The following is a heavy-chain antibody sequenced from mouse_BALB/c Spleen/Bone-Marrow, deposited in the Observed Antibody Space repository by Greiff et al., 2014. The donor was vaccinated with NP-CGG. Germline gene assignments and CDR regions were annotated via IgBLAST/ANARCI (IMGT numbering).Heavy chain of an antibody. V-gene: IGHV1-61*01. J-gene: IGHJ2*01. D-gene: IGHD2-10*02. CDR1: GYTFTGYW. CDR3: VRKYGKGGDY. CDR2: IDPSDSEI. Sequence: AEVVRPGASVKLSCKACGYTFTGYWMNWVKQRPGQGLEWIGMIDPSDSEIDYNQMFKDKATLTVDKSSSTAYMQLSSLTSDDSAVYYCVRKYGKGGDYWGQGTTLTVSS.